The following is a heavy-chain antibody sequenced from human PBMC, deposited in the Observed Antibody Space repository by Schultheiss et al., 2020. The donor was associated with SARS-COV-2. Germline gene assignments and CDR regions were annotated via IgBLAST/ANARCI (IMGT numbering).Heavy chain of an antibody. CDR2: ISSSSSYT. D-gene: IGHD2-21*01. Sequence: GGSLRLSCAASGFTFSSYEMNWVRQAPGKGLEWVSYISSSSSYTNYADSVKGRFTISRDNAKNSLYLQMNSLRAEDTAVYYCARARSLVIAIGWFDPWGQGTLVTVSS. CDR1: GFTFSSYE. CDR3: ARARSLVIAIGWFDP. V-gene: IGHV3-21*05. J-gene: IGHJ5*02.